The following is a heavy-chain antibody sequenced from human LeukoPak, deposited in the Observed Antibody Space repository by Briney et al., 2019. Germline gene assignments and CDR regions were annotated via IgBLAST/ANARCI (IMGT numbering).Heavy chain of an antibody. CDR3: ARSGYDFWGGYYPANY. CDR1: GGTFSSYA. CDR2: IIPIFGTA. V-gene: IGHV1-69*05. D-gene: IGHD3-3*01. Sequence: SVKVSCKASGGTFSSYAISWVRQAPGQGLEWMGRIIPIFGTANYAQKFQGRVTITTDESTSTAYMELSSLRSEDTAVYYCARSGYDFWGGYYPANYWGQGTLVTVSS. J-gene: IGHJ4*02.